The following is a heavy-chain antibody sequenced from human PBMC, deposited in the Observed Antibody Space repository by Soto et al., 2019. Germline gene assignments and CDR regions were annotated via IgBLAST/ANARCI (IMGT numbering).Heavy chain of an antibody. CDR3: ARGVTTTPSPSFDY. CDR1: GYTFTSYG. D-gene: IGHD2-15*01. J-gene: IGHJ4*02. Sequence: ASVKVSCKASGYTFTSYGISWVRQAPGQGLEWMGWISAYNGNTNYAQKFQGWVTMTRDTSISTAYMELSRLRSDDTAVYYCARGVTTTPSPSFDYWGQGTLVTVSS. V-gene: IGHV1-18*04. CDR2: ISAYNGNT.